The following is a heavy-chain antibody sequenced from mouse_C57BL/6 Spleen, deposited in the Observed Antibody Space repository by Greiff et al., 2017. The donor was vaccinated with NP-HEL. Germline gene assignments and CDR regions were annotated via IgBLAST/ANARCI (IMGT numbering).Heavy chain of an antibody. CDR3: AREHRGVYSTDYFDD. D-gene: IGHD1-1*01. Sequence: EVQVVESGGGLVKPGGSLKLSCAASGFTFSSYAMSWVRQTPEKRLEWVATISDGGSYTYYPDNVKGRFTISRDNAKNNLYLQMSHLKSEDTAMYYCAREHRGVYSTDYFDDWGQGTTLTVSS. CDR1: GFTFSSYA. V-gene: IGHV5-4*01. J-gene: IGHJ2*01. CDR2: ISDGGSYT.